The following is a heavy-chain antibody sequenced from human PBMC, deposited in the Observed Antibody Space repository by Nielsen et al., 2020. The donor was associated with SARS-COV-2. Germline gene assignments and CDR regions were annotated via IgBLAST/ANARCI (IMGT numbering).Heavy chain of an antibody. CDR2: ISWNGGSI. CDR1: GFTFDDYA. Sequence: SLKISCAASGFTFDDYAMHWVRQAPGKGLEWVSGISWNGGSIGYADSVKGRFTIYRDNSKNTLYLQMNSLRAEDTALYYCAKGDDSGYDPWGQGTLVTVSS. D-gene: IGHD5-12*01. V-gene: IGHV3-9*01. CDR3: AKGDDSGYDP. J-gene: IGHJ5*02.